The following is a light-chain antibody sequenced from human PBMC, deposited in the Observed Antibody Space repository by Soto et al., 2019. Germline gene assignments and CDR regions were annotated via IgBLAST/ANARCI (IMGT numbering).Light chain of an antibody. J-gene: IGKJ1*01. CDR1: QSISSN. CDR3: QQYNNWPPWT. V-gene: IGKV3D-15*01. Sequence: EILMTQSPVTLSVSPGERATLSCGASQSISSNLAWHQQKPGQAPRLLIYGASSRATGIPDRFSGSGSGTEFTLTISSLQSEDFAVYYCQQYNNWPPWTFGQGTKVDI. CDR2: GAS.